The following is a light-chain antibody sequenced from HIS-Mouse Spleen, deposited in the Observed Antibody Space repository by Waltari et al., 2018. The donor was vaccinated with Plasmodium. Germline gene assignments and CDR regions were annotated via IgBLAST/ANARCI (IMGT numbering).Light chain of an antibody. CDR3: QQANSFPPSIT. V-gene: IGKV1-12*01. Sequence: DIQMTQPTSSVSASVGDRVTTTCRASQGISSGLAWYQQKPGNAPKLLIYAASSLQSGVPSRFSGSGSGTDFTLTISRLQPEDFATYYCQQANSFPPSITFGQGTRLEIK. J-gene: IGKJ5*01. CDR1: QGISSG. CDR2: AAS.